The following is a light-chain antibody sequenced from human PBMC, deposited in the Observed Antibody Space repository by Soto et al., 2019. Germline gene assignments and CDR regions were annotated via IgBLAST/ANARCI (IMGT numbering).Light chain of an antibody. Sequence: DIQMTQSPSTLSASVGDRVTITCRASQSINSWLAWYQQEPGKAPKLLIYDASNLESGVPSRFSGSGSGTEFTLTISSLQPDDFATYYCQQYDGYLWTFGHGTKVEIK. CDR2: DAS. V-gene: IGKV1-5*01. CDR1: QSINSW. CDR3: QQYDGYLWT. J-gene: IGKJ1*01.